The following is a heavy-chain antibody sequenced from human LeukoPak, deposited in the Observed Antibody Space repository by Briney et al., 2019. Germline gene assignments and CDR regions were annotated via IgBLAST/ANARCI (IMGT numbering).Heavy chain of an antibody. J-gene: IGHJ5*02. CDR2: ISAYNGNT. CDR3: AGDSGYYGSGSYFHKSNNWFDP. V-gene: IGHV1-18*01. Sequence: GASVKVSCKASGYTFTRYGISWLRQPPGQGVEWMGWISAYNGNTNYAQKLQGRVTMTTDTSTSTAYMELSSLRSDDTAVYYCAGDSGYYGSGSYFHKSNNWFDPWGQGTLVTVSS. D-gene: IGHD3-10*01. CDR1: GYTFTRYG.